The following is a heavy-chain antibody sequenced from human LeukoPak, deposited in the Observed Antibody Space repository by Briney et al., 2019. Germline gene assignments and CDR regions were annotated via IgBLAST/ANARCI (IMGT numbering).Heavy chain of an antibody. J-gene: IGHJ2*01. D-gene: IGHD7-27*01. CDR2: ISGSGDTS. CDR3: ANPWGSGWYFDL. CDR1: GFSISNYV. Sequence: PGRSLRLSCAASGFSISNYVMSWVRQAPGKGLEWVSLISGSGDTSYYADSVKGRFTISRDNSRNTLYLQMNSLRAEDTAIYHCANPWGSGWYFDLWGRGTLVTVSS. V-gene: IGHV3-23*01.